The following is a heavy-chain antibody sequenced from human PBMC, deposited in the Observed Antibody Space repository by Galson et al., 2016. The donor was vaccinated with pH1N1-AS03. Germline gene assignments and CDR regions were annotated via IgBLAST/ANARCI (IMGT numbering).Heavy chain of an antibody. D-gene: IGHD3-22*01. V-gene: IGHV3-48*03. Sequence: SLRLSCAASGFTFSNYEMNWVRQAPGKGLEWVSYISNSGTTVHYADSVKGRFTISRDNAKNSLYLQLSSLRAEDTAVYYCASDPTYATSGYYYPHFDSWDQGTLVTVSS. CDR1: GFTFSNYE. CDR3: ASDPTYATSGYYYPHFDS. CDR2: ISNSGTTV. J-gene: IGHJ5*01.